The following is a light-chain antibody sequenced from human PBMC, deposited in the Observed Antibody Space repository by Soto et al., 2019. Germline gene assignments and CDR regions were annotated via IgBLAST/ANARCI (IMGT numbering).Light chain of an antibody. V-gene: IGKV3-11*01. J-gene: IGKJ4*01. CDR2: DAS. Sequence: EVVLTQSPATLSLSPGERASLSCRASQSVSSFLAWYQQKPGQPPRLLIYDASNRATGIPARFSGSGSGTDFTLTISSLEPEDFAVYYCQQHRNWVTFGGGTTVEI. CDR1: QSVSSF. CDR3: QQHRNWVT.